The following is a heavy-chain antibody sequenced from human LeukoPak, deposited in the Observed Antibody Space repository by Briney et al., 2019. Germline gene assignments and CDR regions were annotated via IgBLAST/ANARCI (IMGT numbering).Heavy chain of an antibody. D-gene: IGHD1-26*01. CDR2: IRYDGSDK. CDR1: GFTFSSCG. V-gene: IGHV3-30*02. J-gene: IGHJ4*02. CDR3: VKDVGVGASYFDN. Sequence: GGSLRLSCAASGFTFSSCGMHWVRQSPGKGLEWVAYIRYDGSDKYYIDSVKGRFTIARDNPKETLYLQMTSLSHDDTAVYFCVKDVGVGASYFDNWGQGTLVAVSP.